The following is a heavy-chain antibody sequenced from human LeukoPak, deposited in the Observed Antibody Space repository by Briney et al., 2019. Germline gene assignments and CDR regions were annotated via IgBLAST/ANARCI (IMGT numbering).Heavy chain of an antibody. CDR1: GYTFTGYY. Sequence: ASVKVSCKASGYTFTGYYMHWVRQAPGQGLEWMGWINPNSGGTNYAQKSQGWVTMTRDTSISTAYMELSRLRSDDTAVYYCARAGPYYYDSSGYLDWGQGTLVTVSS. CDR2: INPNSGGT. D-gene: IGHD3-22*01. J-gene: IGHJ4*02. V-gene: IGHV1-2*04. CDR3: ARAGPYYYDSSGYLD.